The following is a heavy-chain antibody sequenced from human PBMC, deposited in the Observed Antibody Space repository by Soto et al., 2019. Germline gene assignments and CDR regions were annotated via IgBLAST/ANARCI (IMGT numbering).Heavy chain of an antibody. V-gene: IGHV1-8*01. CDR1: GYTFTSYD. D-gene: IGHD3-22*01. Sequence: ASVKVSCKASGYTFTSYDINWVRQATGQGLEWMGWMNPNSGNTGYAQKFQGRVTITADESTSTAYMELSSLRSEDTAVYYCAKYYYDSSGYYSDYYYGMDVWGQGTTVTVSS. CDR2: MNPNSGNT. CDR3: AKYYYDSSGYYSDYYYGMDV. J-gene: IGHJ6*02.